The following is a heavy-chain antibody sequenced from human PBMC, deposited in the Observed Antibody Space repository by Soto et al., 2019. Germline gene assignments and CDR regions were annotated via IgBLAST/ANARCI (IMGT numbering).Heavy chain of an antibody. CDR3: ARDLSSIAAAGIYWGMDV. Sequence: EVQLVETGGGLIQPGGSLRLSCAASGFTVSSNYMSWVRQAPGKGLEWVSVIYSGGSTYYADSVKGRFTISRDNSKNTLDLQMNSLRAEDTAVYYCARDLSSIAAAGIYWGMDVWGQGTTVTVSS. CDR1: GFTVSSNY. CDR2: IYSGGST. J-gene: IGHJ6*02. D-gene: IGHD6-13*01. V-gene: IGHV3-53*02.